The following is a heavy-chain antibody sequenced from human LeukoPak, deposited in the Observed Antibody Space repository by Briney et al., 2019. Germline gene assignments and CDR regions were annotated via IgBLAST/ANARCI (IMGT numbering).Heavy chain of an antibody. CDR2: IIPIFGTA. D-gene: IGHD3-22*01. CDR1: GGTFSSYA. V-gene: IGHV1-69*13. CDR3: ASHYYDSSGYYYGFDY. Sequence: ASVKVSCKASGGTFSSYAISWVRQAPGQGLEWMGGIIPIFGTANYAQKFQGRVTITADESTSTAYMELSSLRSEDTAVYYCASHYYDSSGYYYGFDYWGRGTLVTVSS. J-gene: IGHJ4*02.